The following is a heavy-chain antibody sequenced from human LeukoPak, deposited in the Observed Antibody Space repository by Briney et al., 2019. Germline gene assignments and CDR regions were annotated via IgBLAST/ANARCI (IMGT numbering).Heavy chain of an antibody. D-gene: IGHD3-9*01. CDR1: GYTFTSYE. CDR2: MNPNSGNT. Sequence: ASVKVSCKASGYTFTSYEINWVRQATGQGLEWMGWMNPNSGNTGYAQKFQGRVTMTRNTSISTAYMELSSLRSEDTAVYYCATMAHTYYDILTGYSPFDYWGQGTLVTVSS. V-gene: IGHV1-8*01. J-gene: IGHJ4*02. CDR3: ATMAHTYYDILTGYSPFDY.